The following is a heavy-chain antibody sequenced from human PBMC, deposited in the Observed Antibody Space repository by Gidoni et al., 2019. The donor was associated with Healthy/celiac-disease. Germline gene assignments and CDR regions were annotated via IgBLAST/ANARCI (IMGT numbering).Heavy chain of an antibody. CDR1: VGSISSSSYC. J-gene: IGHJ4*02. V-gene: IGHV4-39*01. CDR2: IYYSGST. D-gene: IGHD4-17*01. CDR3: ARAVRGDYPLGY. Sequence: QLQLQESGPGLVKPSEPLSLTCTVSVGSISSSSYCWGWIRQPPGKGLEWIGSIYYSGSTYYNPSLKSRVNISVDTSKNQFSLKLSSVTAADTAVYYCARAVRGDYPLGYWGQGTLVTVSS.